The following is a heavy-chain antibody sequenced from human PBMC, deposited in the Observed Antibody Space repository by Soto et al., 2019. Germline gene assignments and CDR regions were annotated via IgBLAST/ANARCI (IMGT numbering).Heavy chain of an antibody. V-gene: IGHV3-30*18. J-gene: IGHJ3*02. D-gene: IGHD1-26*01. Sequence: GGSLRLSCAASGFTFSSYGMHWVRQAPGKGLEWVAVISYDGSNKYYADSVKGRFTISRDNSKNTLYLQMNSLRAEDTAVYYCAKVQRWELLADDAFDIWGPGTMVTVS. CDR2: ISYDGSNK. CDR1: GFTFSSYG. CDR3: AKVQRWELLADDAFDI.